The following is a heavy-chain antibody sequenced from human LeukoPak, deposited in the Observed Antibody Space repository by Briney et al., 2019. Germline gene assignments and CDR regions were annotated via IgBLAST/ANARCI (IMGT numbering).Heavy chain of an antibody. Sequence: ASVKVSCKASGYTFTGYYMHWVRQAPGQGLEWMGWINPNSGGTNYAQKFQGRVTMTRDTSISTAYMELSRLRPDDTAVYYCATPPSLLYDSSGYYRLDYWGQGTLVTVSS. CDR3: ATPPSLLYDSSGYYRLDY. CDR2: INPNSGGT. CDR1: GYTFTGYY. D-gene: IGHD3-22*01. J-gene: IGHJ4*02. V-gene: IGHV1-2*02.